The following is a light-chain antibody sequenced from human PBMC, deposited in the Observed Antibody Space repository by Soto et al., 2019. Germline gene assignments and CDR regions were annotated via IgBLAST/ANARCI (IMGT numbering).Light chain of an antibody. J-gene: IGLJ2*01. V-gene: IGLV1-40*01. CDR3: QSYDSSRSGVV. Sequence: QPVLTQPPSVSGAPGQTVTISCTGSSSNIGAGYDVHWYQQLPGTAPKLLIYGNSDRPSGVPDRFSGSKSGTSASLANTGLQAEDEADYYCQSYDSSRSGVVFGGGTKLTVL. CDR1: SSNIGAGYD. CDR2: GNS.